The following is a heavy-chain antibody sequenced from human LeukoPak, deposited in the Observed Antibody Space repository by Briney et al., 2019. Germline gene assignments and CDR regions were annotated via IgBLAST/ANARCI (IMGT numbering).Heavy chain of an antibody. V-gene: IGHV4-59*01. CDR3: ASLSYSSSWYGLDY. D-gene: IGHD6-13*01. J-gene: IGHJ4*02. CDR1: GGSISSYY. CDR2: IYYSGST. Sequence: SETLSLTCTVSGGSISSYYWSWIRQPPGKGLEWIGYIYYSGSTNYNPSLKSRVTISVDTSKNQFSLKLSSVTAADTAVYYCASLSYSSSWYGLDYWGQGTLVTVSS.